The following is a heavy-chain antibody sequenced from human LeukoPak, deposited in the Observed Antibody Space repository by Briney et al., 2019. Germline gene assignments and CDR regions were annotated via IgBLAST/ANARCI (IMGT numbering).Heavy chain of an antibody. J-gene: IGHJ4*02. CDR2: ISSSGSTI. CDR3: ARDYGGNYFDY. V-gene: IGHV3-11*01. D-gene: IGHD4-23*01. Sequence: GGSLRLSCAASGFTFSDYYMSWIRQPPGRGLKWVSYISSSGSTISYADAVKRRFTISRDNAKNSLYLQMSSVRAEDTAEYYCARDYGGNYFDYWGQGTLVTVSS. CDR1: GFTFSDYY.